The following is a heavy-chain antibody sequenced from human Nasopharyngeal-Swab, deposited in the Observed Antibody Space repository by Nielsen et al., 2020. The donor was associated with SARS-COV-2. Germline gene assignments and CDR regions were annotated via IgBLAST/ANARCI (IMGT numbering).Heavy chain of an antibody. CDR1: GGSISSYY. Sequence: SETLSLTCTVSGGSISSYYWSWIRQPPGKGLEWIGYIYYSGSTNYNPSLKSRVTISVDTSKNQSSLKLSSVTAADTAVYYCARVAPLSTMVRGVHYGMDVWGQGTTVTVSS. CDR2: IYYSGST. J-gene: IGHJ6*02. V-gene: IGHV4-59*01. D-gene: IGHD3-10*01. CDR3: ARVAPLSTMVRGVHYGMDV.